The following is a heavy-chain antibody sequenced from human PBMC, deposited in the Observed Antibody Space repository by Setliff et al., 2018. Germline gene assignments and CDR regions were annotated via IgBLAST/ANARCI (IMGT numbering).Heavy chain of an antibody. V-gene: IGHV4-59*01. Sequence: PSETLSLTCTVSGGSLSSYYWSWNRQPPGKGLEWIGHIYYSGTTNYNASLKNRVSISVDTSKNHFSLKLNSVTAADTAVYYCARVGSSSWYGGGFDIWGQGTMVTVSS. CDR2: IYYSGTT. D-gene: IGHD6-13*01. CDR1: GGSLSSYY. CDR3: ARVGSSSWYGGGFDI. J-gene: IGHJ3*02.